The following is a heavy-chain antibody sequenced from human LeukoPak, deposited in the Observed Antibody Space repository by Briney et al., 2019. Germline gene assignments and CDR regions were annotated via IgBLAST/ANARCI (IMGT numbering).Heavy chain of an antibody. CDR1: GYTFTNYY. Sequence: ASVKVSCKASGYTFTNYYIHWVRQAPGQGLEWMGIINSSGGSTGYAQKFQGRVTMTRDTSTSTVYMELSSLRSEDTAVYYCATGDYGSGSFYAGLGDYWGQGTLVTVSS. J-gene: IGHJ4*02. D-gene: IGHD3-10*01. CDR2: INSSGGST. CDR3: ATGDYGSGSFYAGLGDY. V-gene: IGHV1-46*01.